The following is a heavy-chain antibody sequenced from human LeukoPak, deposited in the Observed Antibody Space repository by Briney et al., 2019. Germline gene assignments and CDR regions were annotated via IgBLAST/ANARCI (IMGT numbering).Heavy chain of an antibody. CDR3: AKQHYYDSGSYYY. D-gene: IGHD3-10*01. Sequence: GGSLRLSCAASGFTFSNYSMNWVRQAPGKGLEWVSSISSSSSFIYYADSVKGRFTISRDNANNSLYLQMNSLRAEDTAVYYCAKQHYYDSGSYYYWGQGTLVTVSS. CDR2: ISSSSSFI. J-gene: IGHJ4*02. CDR1: GFTFSNYS. V-gene: IGHV3-21*04.